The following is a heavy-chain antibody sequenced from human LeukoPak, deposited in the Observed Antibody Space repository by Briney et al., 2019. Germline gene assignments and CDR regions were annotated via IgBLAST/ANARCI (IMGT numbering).Heavy chain of an antibody. CDR3: AREIYPTTVTTGGTVFDP. J-gene: IGHJ5*02. CDR1: EYTFTSYD. V-gene: IGHV1-8*03. Sequence: ASVKVSCKASEYTFTSYDINWVRQATGQGLEWMGWMNPNSGNTGYAQKFQGRVTITRNTSISTAYMELSSLRSEDTAVYYCAREIYPTTVTTGGTVFDPWGQGTLVTVSS. D-gene: IGHD4-11*01. CDR2: MNPNSGNT.